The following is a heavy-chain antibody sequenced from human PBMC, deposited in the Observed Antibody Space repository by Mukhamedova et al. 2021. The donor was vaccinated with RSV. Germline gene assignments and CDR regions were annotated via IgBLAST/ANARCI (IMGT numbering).Heavy chain of an antibody. V-gene: IGHV5-51*01. J-gene: IGHJ4*02. CDR3: AATVGYYYESSGQGFFDY. Sequence: IGWVRQMPGKGLEWMGIIYPGDSDTRYSPSFQGQVTISADKSISTAYLQWSSLKASDTAMYYCAATVGYYYESSGQGFFDYWGQ. D-gene: IGHD3-22*01. CDR2: IYPGDSDT.